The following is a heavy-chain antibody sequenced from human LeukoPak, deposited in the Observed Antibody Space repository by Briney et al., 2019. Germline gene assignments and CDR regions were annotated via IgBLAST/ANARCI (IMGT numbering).Heavy chain of an antibody. CDR1: GFTFNTYT. CDR3: AREKYCTSTDCLHRRFYFNS. D-gene: IGHD2-2*01. V-gene: IGHV3-30*04. J-gene: IGHJ4*02. Sequence: GGSLRLSCAASGFTFNTYTMHWVRQAPGKGLEWVAVISSDGTNEYYADSVKGRFTVSRDNSKNTLYLQMNTLRAEDTAVYYCAREKYCTSTDCLHRRFYFNSWGQGTLVTVSS. CDR2: ISSDGTNE.